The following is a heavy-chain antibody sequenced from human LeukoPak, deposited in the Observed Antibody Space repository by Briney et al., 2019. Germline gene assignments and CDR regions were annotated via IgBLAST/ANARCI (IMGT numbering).Heavy chain of an antibody. CDR2: ISSTSSFI. CDR3: AASGSYFDC. V-gene: IGHV3-21*01. J-gene: IGHJ4*02. Sequence: PGGSLRLSCGASGFTFSSYSMNWVRQAPGKGLEWVSSISSTSSFIYYADSVKGQFTNSRDNAKNSLYLQKNSLRAEDTAVYYCAASGSYFDCWGQGTLVTVSS. CDR1: GFTFSSYS. D-gene: IGHD1-26*01.